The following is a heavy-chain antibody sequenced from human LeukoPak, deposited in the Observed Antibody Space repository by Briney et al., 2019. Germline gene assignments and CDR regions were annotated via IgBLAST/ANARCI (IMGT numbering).Heavy chain of an antibody. D-gene: IGHD2-15*01. CDR1: GGTFSSYA. V-gene: IGHV1-69*06. CDR3: ASSLLYNVGDIVAVVAALHDYYYYYMDV. Sequence: GASVKVSCKASGGTFSSYAISWVRQAPGQGLEWMGGIIPIFGTANYAQKFQGRVTITADKSTSTAYMELSSLRSEDTAVYYCASSLLYNVGDIVAVVAALHDYYYYYMDVWGKGTTVTVSS. J-gene: IGHJ6*03. CDR2: IIPIFGTA.